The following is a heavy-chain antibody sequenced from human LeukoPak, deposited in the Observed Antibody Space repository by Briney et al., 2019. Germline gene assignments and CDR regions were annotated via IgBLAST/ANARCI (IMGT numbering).Heavy chain of an antibody. Sequence: PGGSLRLSCAASGFTFDNYGMSWGRQAPGKGLEWVSGINWNGGSTGYADSVKGRFTISRDNAKNSLYLQMNSLRAEDTAFYYCTRNLWSGDYVSVGYWGQGTLVTVSS. V-gene: IGHV3-20*04. CDR1: GFTFDNYG. CDR2: INWNGGST. CDR3: TRNLWSGDYVSVGY. D-gene: IGHD4-17*01. J-gene: IGHJ4*02.